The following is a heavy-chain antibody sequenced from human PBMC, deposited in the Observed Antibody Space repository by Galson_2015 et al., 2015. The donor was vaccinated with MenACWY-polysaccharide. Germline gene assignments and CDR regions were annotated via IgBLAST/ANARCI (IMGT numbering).Heavy chain of an antibody. J-gene: IGHJ4*02. CDR2: SGSGGGL. CDR3: AKVGPRISWTMGIDY. Sequence: SLRLSCAASGFSFSANGMSWVRQAPGRGLEWVSGSGSGGGLYYADSVKGRFTVSRDNSKNTLYLQMNNLRAEDTAVYYCAKVGPRISWTMGIDYWGQGTLVTVSS. CDR1: GFSFSANG. V-gene: IGHV3-23*01. D-gene: IGHD3/OR15-3a*01.